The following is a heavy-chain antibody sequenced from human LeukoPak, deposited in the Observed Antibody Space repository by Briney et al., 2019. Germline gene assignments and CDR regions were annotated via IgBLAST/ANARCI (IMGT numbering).Heavy chain of an antibody. D-gene: IGHD6-13*01. CDR3: AKAFREYGSSTYSSFDI. Sequence: GGSLRLSCAASGFTFSSYAMSWGRQAPGKGLQWGSTITGTTHYADSVRGRFTISRDNSKNILYLQMNSLSTEDTAIYYCAKAFREYGSSTYSSFDIWGQGTMVTVSS. CDR2: ITGTT. CDR1: GFTFSSYA. V-gene: IGHV3-23*01. J-gene: IGHJ3*02.